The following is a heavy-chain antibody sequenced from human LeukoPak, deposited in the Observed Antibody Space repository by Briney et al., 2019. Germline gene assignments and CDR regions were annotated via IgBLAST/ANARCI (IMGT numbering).Heavy chain of an antibody. Sequence: PSETLSLTCTVSGGSIGSYYWSWIRQPPGKGLEWIGYIYYSGSTNYNPSLKSRVTISVDTSKNQFSLKLSSVTAADTAVYYCARLTAAGRYYFDYWGQGTLVTVSS. V-gene: IGHV4-59*08. D-gene: IGHD6-13*01. J-gene: IGHJ4*02. CDR3: ARLTAAGRYYFDY. CDR1: GGSIGSYY. CDR2: IYYSGST.